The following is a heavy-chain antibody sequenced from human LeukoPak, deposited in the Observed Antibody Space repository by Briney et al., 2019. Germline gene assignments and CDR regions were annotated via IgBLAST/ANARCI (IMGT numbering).Heavy chain of an antibody. CDR2: ISAYNGNT. CDR1: GYTFTSYG. J-gene: IGHJ6*02. V-gene: IGHV1-18*01. D-gene: IGHD4-11*01. Sequence: GASVKVSCKASGYTFTSYGISWVRQAPGHGLEWMGWISAYNGNTNYAQKLQARVTMTTDTSTSTAYMEPRSLRSDDTAVYYCARARLQLYYYYGMDVWGQGTTVTVSS. CDR3: ARARLQLYYYYGMDV.